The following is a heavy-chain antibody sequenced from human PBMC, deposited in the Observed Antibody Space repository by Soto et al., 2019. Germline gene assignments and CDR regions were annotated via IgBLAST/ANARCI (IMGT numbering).Heavy chain of an antibody. D-gene: IGHD6-19*01. CDR2: IFSNDEK. V-gene: IGHV2-26*01. CDR1: GFSLSNARMG. J-gene: IGHJ2*01. CDR3: ARSVAGYWYFDL. Sequence: QVTLKESGPVLVKPTETLTLTCTASGFSLSNARMGVSWIRQPPGKALEWLAHIFSNDEKSYSTSLKSRLTISKDTSKSQVVLTMTNMDPVDTATYYCARSVAGYWYFDLWGRGTLVTVSS.